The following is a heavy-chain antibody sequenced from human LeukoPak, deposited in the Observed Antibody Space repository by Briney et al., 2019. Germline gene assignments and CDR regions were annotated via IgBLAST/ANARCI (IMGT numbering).Heavy chain of an antibody. V-gene: IGHV3-74*01. J-gene: IGHJ6*03. CDR1: GFTFSSYW. Sequence: GGSLRLSCAASGFTFSSYWMHWVRQAPGKGLVWVSRINSDGSSTSYADSVKGRFTISRDNAKNTLYLQMNSLRAEDTAVYYCARVPGRLLLWFGELSGYYYMDVWGKGTTVTVSS. D-gene: IGHD3-10*01. CDR2: INSDGSST. CDR3: ARVPGRLLLWFGELSGYYYMDV.